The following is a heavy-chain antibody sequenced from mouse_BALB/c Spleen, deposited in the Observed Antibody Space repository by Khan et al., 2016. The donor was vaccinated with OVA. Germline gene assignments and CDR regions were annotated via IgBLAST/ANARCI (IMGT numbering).Heavy chain of an antibody. V-gene: IGHV5-12-1*01. CDR2: ISSGGGTT. CDR1: GFAFSSHD. D-gene: IGHD2-4*01. J-gene: IGHJ4*01. Sequence: EVELVESGGGLVKPGGSLKLSCAASGFAFSSHDMSWVRQTPEKRLEWVAYISSGGGTTYYPDTVKGRFTISRDNAKNTLYLQMSGLKSEDTAMYYCARDYDYPFYAMDYWGQGTSVTVSS. CDR3: ARDYDYPFYAMDY.